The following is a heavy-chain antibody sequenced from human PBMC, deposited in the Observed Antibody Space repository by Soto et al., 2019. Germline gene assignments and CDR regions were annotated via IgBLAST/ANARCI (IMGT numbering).Heavy chain of an antibody. J-gene: IGHJ6*02. CDR2: IIPIFGTA. D-gene: IGHD4-4*01. V-gene: IGHV1-69*12. CDR3: AQSVTLYYGMDV. Sequence: QVQLVQSGAEVKKPGSSVKVSCKASVGTFSSYAISWVRQAPGHGLEWMGGIIPIFGTANYAQKFQGRGTITAGESTSTAYMELSSLRSEDTAVYYGAQSVTLYYGMDVWGQGTTVTVSS. CDR1: VGTFSSYA.